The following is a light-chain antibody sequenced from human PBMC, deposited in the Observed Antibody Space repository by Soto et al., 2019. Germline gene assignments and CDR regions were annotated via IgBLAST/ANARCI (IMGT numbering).Light chain of an antibody. CDR3: HHRINWPNT. J-gene: IGKJ5*01. CDR1: QGISSS. V-gene: IGKV1-8*01. Sequence: IQMTQSPSSLSASTGDRVTITCRASQGISSSLAWYQQKPGKAPKLLIYDASSLESGVPSRFSGSGSGTEFTLTISSLQPEDFAIYYCHHRINWPNTFGQGTRREIK. CDR2: DAS.